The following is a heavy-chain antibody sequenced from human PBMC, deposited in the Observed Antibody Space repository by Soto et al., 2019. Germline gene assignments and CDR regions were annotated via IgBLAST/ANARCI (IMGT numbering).Heavy chain of an antibody. CDR1: GFTFSSYS. CDR2: ISSSSSYI. CDR3: ARGLGYCSSTSCSLDFDY. D-gene: IGHD2-2*01. V-gene: IGHV3-21*01. Sequence: GGSLRLSCAASGFTFSSYSMNWVRQAPGKGLEWVSSISSSSSYIYYADSVKGRFTISRDNAKNSLYLQMNSLRAEDTAVYYCARGLGYCSSTSCSLDFDYWGQGTLVTVSS. J-gene: IGHJ4*02.